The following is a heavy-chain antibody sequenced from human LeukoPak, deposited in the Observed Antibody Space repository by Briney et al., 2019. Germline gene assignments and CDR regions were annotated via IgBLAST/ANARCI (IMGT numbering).Heavy chain of an antibody. V-gene: IGHV4-34*01. Sequence: SETLSLTCAVYGGSFSGYYWSWIRQPPGKGLEWIGEINHSGSTNYNPSPKSRVTISVDTSKNQFSLKLSSVTAADTAVYYCARVFSSGWYGDAFDIWGQGTMVTVSS. CDR3: ARVFSSGWYGDAFDI. D-gene: IGHD6-19*01. J-gene: IGHJ3*02. CDR1: GGSFSGYY. CDR2: INHSGST.